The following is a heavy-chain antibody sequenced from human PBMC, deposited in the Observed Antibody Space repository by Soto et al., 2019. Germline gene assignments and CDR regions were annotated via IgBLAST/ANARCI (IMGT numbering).Heavy chain of an antibody. D-gene: IGHD6-19*01. CDR1: GFTFGDYA. CDR2: IRSKAYGGTT. V-gene: IGHV3-49*03. J-gene: IGHJ4*02. CDR3: TRVPLFSSGWLSRDLIFDY. Sequence: EVQLVESGGGLVQPGRSLRLSCTASGFTFGDYAMSWFRQAPGKGLEWVGFIRSKAYGGTTEYAASVKGRFTISRDDSKSIAYLQMNSLKTEDTAVYYCTRVPLFSSGWLSRDLIFDYWGQGTLVTVSS.